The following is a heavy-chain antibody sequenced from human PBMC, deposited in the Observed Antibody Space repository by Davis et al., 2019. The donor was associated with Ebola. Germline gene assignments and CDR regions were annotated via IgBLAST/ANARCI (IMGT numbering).Heavy chain of an antibody. J-gene: IGHJ4*02. CDR3: ARDSNLRLWFGELSYYFDN. CDR2: ISYDGSNQ. D-gene: IGHD3-10*01. CDR1: GFSFSGFP. Sequence: GESLKISCAVSGFSFSGFPMHWVRQAPGKGLEWVAIISYDGSNQYYAESVKGRFTISRDNSKNTLHLQMNSLRVEDTAVYYCARDSNLRLWFGELSYYFDNWGQGTLVTVSS. V-gene: IGHV3-30-3*01.